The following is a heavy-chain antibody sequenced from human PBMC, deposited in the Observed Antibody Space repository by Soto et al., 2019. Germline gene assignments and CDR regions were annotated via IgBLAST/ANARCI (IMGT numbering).Heavy chain of an antibody. J-gene: IGHJ4*02. Sequence: ASVKVSCKASGYTFTGYAIHWVRQAPGQRLEWMGWINGGNGDTKYAQKFQGRVTITRDTSAATAYMELTSLGSEDTALYHCGRGYCSSTSCQYYLDFWGQGTPVTAPQ. CDR3: GRGYCSSTSCQYYLDF. CDR2: INGGNGDT. CDR1: GYTFTGYA. D-gene: IGHD2-2*01. V-gene: IGHV1-3*01.